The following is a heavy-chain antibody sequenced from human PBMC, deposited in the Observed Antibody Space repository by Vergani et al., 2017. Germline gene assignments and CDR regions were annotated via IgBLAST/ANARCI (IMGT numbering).Heavy chain of an antibody. J-gene: IGHJ6*03. CDR1: GFTFSSYD. CDR3: AGGVPTMVVIIRYYYYYYMDV. D-gene: IGHD3-3*01. Sequence: VQLVESGGGLVQPGGSLRLSCAASGFTFSSYDINWVRQATGQGLEWMGWMNPNSGNTGYAQKFQGRVTMTRNTSISTAYMELSSLRSEDTAVYYCAGGVPTMVVIIRYYYYYYMDVWGKGTTVTVSS. V-gene: IGHV1-8*01. CDR2: MNPNSGNT.